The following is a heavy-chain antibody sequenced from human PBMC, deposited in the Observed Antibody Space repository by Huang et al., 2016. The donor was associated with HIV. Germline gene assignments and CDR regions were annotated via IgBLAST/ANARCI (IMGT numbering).Heavy chain of an antibody. J-gene: IGHJ6*02. V-gene: IGHV1-69*01. CDR3: ARGRTRSSLYDSYYGLDV. D-gene: IGHD6-6*01. CDR1: GGTFSTYA. Sequence: QVQLVQSGAEVKKPGSSVKVSCKASGGTFSTYAISWVRQAPGQGLEWMGGIIPSFGTANCAQKLQGTVTITADEFTSTADMELSSLRSEDTALYYCARGRTRSSLYDSYYGLDVWGQGTTVTVSS. CDR2: IIPSFGTA.